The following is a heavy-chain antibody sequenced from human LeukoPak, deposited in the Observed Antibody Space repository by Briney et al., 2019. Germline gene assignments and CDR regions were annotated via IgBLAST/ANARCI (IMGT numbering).Heavy chain of an antibody. CDR3: VRNTGWYALDM. J-gene: IGHJ3*02. D-gene: IGHD6-19*01. Sequence: GGSLRLSCAASRFTFSYYWMTWVRQAPGQGLEWVANINKDENQKQYVDSVKGRFTISRDNAKNSMYLQLNSLRAEDTGVYYCVRNTGWYALDMWGQGTMVTVSS. CDR1: RFTFSYYW. CDR2: INKDENQK. V-gene: IGHV3-7*01.